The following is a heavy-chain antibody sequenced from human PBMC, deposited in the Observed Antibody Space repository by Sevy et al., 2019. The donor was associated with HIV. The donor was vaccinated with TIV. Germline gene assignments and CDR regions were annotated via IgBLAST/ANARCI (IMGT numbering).Heavy chain of an antibody. CDR1: GGSISSGDYY. D-gene: IGHD3-3*01. CDR3: ARVQTILGVVPNWFDP. V-gene: IGHV4-30-4*01. CDR2: IYYSGST. Sequence: SETLSLTCTVSGGSISSGDYYWSWIRQPPGKGLEWIGYIYYSGSTYYNPSLKSRVTISVDTSKNQFSLKLSSVTAADTAVYYCARVQTILGVVPNWFDPWGQGTLVTVSS. J-gene: IGHJ5*02.